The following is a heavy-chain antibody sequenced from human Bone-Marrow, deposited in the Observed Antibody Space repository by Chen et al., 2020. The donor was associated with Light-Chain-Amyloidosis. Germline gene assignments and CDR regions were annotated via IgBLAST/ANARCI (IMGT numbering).Heavy chain of an antibody. CDR2: INTANGYT. Sequence: QVQLVQSGAEVQKPGASVKVSCKASGYSFTNYVIHWVRQAPGQRLEWMGWINTANGYTKYSQKFQGRVTINRDTSASTAYMEVSSLRFEDTAVYYCARTPDATHYYYGMDVWGQGTTVTVSS. J-gene: IGHJ6*02. D-gene: IGHD2-15*01. CDR3: ARTPDATHYYYGMDV. CDR1: GYSFTNYV. V-gene: IGHV1-3*04.